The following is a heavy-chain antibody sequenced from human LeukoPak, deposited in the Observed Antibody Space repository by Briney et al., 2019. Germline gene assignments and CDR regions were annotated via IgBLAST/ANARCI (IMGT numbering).Heavy chain of an antibody. J-gene: IGHJ5*02. CDR2: VNYSGTT. CDR1: GGSIGSYY. D-gene: IGHD3-22*01. V-gene: IGHV4-59*01. CDR3: ARGTMMVGP. Sequence: SETLSLTCTVSGGSIGSYYWSWIRQPPGKGLEWIGYVNYSGTTNYNPSLKSRVSISVDTSKNQFSLKLSSVTAADTAVYYCARGTMMVGPWGQGTQVTVSS.